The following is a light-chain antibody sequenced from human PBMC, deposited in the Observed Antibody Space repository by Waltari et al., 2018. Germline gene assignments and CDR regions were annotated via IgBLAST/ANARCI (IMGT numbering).Light chain of an antibody. CDR1: SLRTPS. V-gene: IGLV3-19*01. Sequence: SSELTQDPAVSVALGQTVRFTCQGASLRTPSPSWYQVKPGQAPVLVIYGKDKRPSGIPDRISAYSSGTTSSLTITGAQAEDEADYYCSSRNGRANQVVFAGGTKVTVL. CDR3: SSRNGRANQVV. CDR2: GKD. J-gene: IGLJ3*02.